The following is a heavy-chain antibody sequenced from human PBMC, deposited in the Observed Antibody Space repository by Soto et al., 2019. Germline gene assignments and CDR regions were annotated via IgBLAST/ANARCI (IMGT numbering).Heavy chain of an antibody. V-gene: IGHV3-21*01. CDR1: GFTFSSYS. CDR2: ISSSSSYI. J-gene: IGHJ4*02. CDR3: ARVLVGYCSGGSCSYFDY. Sequence: GGSLRLACAASGFTFSSYSMNWVRQAPGKGLEWVSSISSSSSYIYYADSVKGRFTISRDNAKNSLCLQMNSLRAEDTAVYYCARVLVGYCSGGSCSYFDYWGQGTLVTVSS. D-gene: IGHD2-15*01.